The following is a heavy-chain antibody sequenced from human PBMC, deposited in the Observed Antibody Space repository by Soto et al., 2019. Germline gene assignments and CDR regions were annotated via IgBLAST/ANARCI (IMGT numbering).Heavy chain of an antibody. CDR1: GGSFSGYY. J-gene: IGHJ6*02. Sequence: LSLTCAVYGGSFSGYYWSWIRQPPGKGLEWIGEINHSGSTNYNPSLKSRVTISVDTSKNQFSLKLSSVTAADTAVYYCAREGSGQYSSSWYKKYYYYYYGMDVWGQGTTVTVSS. CDR2: INHSGST. V-gene: IGHV4-34*01. CDR3: AREGSGQYSSSWYKKYYYYYYGMDV. D-gene: IGHD6-13*01.